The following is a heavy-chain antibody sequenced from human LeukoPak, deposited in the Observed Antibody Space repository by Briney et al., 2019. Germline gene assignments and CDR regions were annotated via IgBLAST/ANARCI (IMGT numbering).Heavy chain of an antibody. Sequence: ETLSLTCAVYGGSFSDYWWTWVRQVPGKGLEWVANIKEDGSEIYYVDAVKGRFSISRDNAKTSLYLQMNNLSVADTAVYYCVTDQTGRHPYFFDYWGQGTLVTVSS. D-gene: IGHD3-10*01. CDR2: IKEDGSEI. CDR3: VTDQTGRHPYFFDY. V-gene: IGHV3-7*01. J-gene: IGHJ4*02. CDR1: GGSFSDYW.